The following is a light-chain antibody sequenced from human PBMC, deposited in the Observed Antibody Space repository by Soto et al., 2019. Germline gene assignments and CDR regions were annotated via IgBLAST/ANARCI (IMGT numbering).Light chain of an antibody. Sequence: DIQMTQSPSSLSASVGDRVIITCRASQSINDWLAWYQQKPGNAPKFLIYDASTLESGVPSRFSGSGSGTEFTLTISSLQPDDFATYYCQQYHSRRTFGQGTKVDIK. V-gene: IGKV1-5*01. CDR3: QQYHSRRT. CDR1: QSINDW. J-gene: IGKJ1*01. CDR2: DAS.